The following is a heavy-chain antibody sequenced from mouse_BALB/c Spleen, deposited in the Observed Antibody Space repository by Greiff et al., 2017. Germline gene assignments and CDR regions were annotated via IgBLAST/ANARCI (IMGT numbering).Heavy chain of an antibody. D-gene: IGHD1-1*01. CDR1: GFNIKDTY. CDR3: ASNYGSSYGY. Sequence: VQLQQSGAELVKPGASVKLSCTASGFNIKDTYMHWVKQRPEQGLEWIGRIDPANGNTKYDPKFQGKATITADTSSNTAYLQLSSLTSEDTAVYYCASNYGSSYGYWGQGTTLTVSS. CDR2: IDPANGNT. J-gene: IGHJ2*01. V-gene: IGHV14-3*02.